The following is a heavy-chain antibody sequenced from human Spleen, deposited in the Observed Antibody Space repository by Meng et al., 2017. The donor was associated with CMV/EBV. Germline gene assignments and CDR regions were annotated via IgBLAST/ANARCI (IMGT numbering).Heavy chain of an antibody. D-gene: IGHD2/OR15-2a*01. V-gene: IGHV4-30-2*01. J-gene: IGHJ4*02. CDR1: GGSISGGPYS. CDR3: ARALSRAFFDF. CDR2: IHHGGST. Sequence: LQLQESVSGLVKPSPTLSLTCAVSGGSISGGPYSWNWIRQPPGKGLEWIGYIHHGGSTYYNPSLSSRVTMSIDRSKNQFSLNLTSVTAADTAVYFCARALSRAFFDFWGLGTLVTVSS.